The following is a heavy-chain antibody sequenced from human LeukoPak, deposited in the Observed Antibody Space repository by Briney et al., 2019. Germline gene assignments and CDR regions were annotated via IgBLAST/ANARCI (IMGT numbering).Heavy chain of an antibody. CDR3: ARGDIVVVPAAIGGADYYYYMDV. CDR1: GGTLSSYA. J-gene: IGHJ6*03. V-gene: IGHV1-69*05. D-gene: IGHD2-2*02. Sequence: SVKVSCKASGGTLSSYAISWVRQAPGQGLEWMGRIIPIFGTANYAQKFQGRVTITTDESTSTAYMELSSLRSEDTAVYYCARGDIVVVPAAIGGADYYYYMDVWGKGTTVTVSS. CDR2: IIPIFGTA.